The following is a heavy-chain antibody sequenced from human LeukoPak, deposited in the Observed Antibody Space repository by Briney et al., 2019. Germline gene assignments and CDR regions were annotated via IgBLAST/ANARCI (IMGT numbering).Heavy chain of an antibody. CDR3: ARGGPGGYYGSGSYPEYNWFDP. D-gene: IGHD3-10*01. CDR1: GYTFTGYY. V-gene: IGHV1-2*02. J-gene: IGHJ5*02. Sequence: ASVKVSCKASGYTFTGYYMHWVRQAPGQGLEWMGWINPNSGGTNYAQKFQGRVTMTRDTSTSTVYMELSSLRSEDTAVYYCARGGPGGYYGSGSYPEYNWFDPWGQGTLVTVSS. CDR2: INPNSGGT.